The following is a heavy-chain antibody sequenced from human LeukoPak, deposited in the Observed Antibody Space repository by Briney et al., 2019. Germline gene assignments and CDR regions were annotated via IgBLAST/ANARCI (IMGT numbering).Heavy chain of an antibody. CDR1: GYTFTGYY. D-gene: IGHD6-13*01. Sequence: ASVKVSCKASGYTFTGYYMHWVRQAPGQGPEWMGWINPNSGGTNYAQKFQGRVTMTRDTSISTAYMELSRLRSDDTAVYYCARGYIAAAGTYHYYYMDVWGKGTTVTVSS. J-gene: IGHJ6*03. V-gene: IGHV1-2*02. CDR2: INPNSGGT. CDR3: ARGYIAAAGTYHYYYMDV.